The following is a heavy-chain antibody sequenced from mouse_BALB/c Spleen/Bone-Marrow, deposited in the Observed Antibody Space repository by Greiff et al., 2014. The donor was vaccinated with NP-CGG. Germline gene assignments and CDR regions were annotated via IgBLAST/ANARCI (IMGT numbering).Heavy chain of an antibody. Sequence: VKVVESGPGLVAPSQSLSITCTVSGFSLTSYGVHWVRQPPGKGLEWLGVIWAGGSTNYNSALMSRLSISKDNSKSQVFLKVNSLQTDDTAMYYCAREGDYYGSSDYWGQGTTLTVSS. CDR1: GFSLTSYG. V-gene: IGHV2-9*02. J-gene: IGHJ2*01. CDR2: IWAGGST. D-gene: IGHD1-1*01. CDR3: AREGDYYGSSDY.